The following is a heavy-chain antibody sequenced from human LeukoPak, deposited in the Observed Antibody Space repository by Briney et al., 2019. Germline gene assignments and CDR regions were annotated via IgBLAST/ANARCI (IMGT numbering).Heavy chain of an antibody. D-gene: IGHD3-10*01. Sequence: GASVKVSCKASGYIFTSYGISWVRQAPGQGLEWMGWISTYNANTNYAQKLQGRVTMTTDTSTGTVYMELRSLRSEDAAVYYCARYYGSGGLDYWGQGTLVTVSS. J-gene: IGHJ4*02. CDR2: ISTYNANT. V-gene: IGHV1-18*01. CDR1: GYIFTSYG. CDR3: ARYYGSGGLDY.